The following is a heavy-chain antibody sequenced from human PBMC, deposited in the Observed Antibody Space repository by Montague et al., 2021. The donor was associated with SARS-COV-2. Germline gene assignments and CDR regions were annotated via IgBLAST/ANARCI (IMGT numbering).Heavy chain of an antibody. CDR2: IKHDGSEK. CDR3: ARGSTGWYAIFGHYGMDV. J-gene: IGHJ6*02. CDR1: RFTSSDFW. Sequence: SLRLSCAASRFTSSDFWMNWVRQAPGKGLEGVADIKHDGSEKSYVDSVKGRFTISRDNAKNSLYLQMNSLRAEDTAVYYCARGSTGWYAIFGHYGMDVWGQGTTVTVSS. V-gene: IGHV3-7*01. D-gene: IGHD6-19*01.